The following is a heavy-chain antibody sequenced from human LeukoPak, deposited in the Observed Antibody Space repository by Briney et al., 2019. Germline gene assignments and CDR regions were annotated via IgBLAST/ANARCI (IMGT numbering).Heavy chain of an antibody. CDR1: SDSISSSSYY. Sequence: SETLSLTCTVSSDSISSSSYYWGWIRQPPGKGLEWIGGIYYSGSTNYNPSLKSRVTISVDTSKNQFSLKLSSVTAADTAVYYCARSTMVRGVINTRYYYYYMDVWGKGTTVTVSS. V-gene: IGHV4-39*07. CDR3: ARSTMVRGVINTRYYYYYMDV. CDR2: IYYSGST. J-gene: IGHJ6*03. D-gene: IGHD3-10*01.